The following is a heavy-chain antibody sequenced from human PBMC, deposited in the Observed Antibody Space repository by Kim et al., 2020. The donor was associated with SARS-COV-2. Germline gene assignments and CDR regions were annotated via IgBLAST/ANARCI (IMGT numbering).Heavy chain of an antibody. CDR2: IVVGSGNT. J-gene: IGHJ6*02. CDR1: GFTFTSSA. CDR3: AAEYSSSWGYYGMDV. D-gene: IGHD6-6*01. V-gene: IGHV1-58*02. Sequence: SVKVSCKASGFTFTSSAMQWVRQARGQRLEWIGWIVVGSGNTNYAQKLQERVTMTRDMSTSTAYMGLSSLRSEDTAVYYWAAEYSSSWGYYGMDVWGQGTTVTVSS.